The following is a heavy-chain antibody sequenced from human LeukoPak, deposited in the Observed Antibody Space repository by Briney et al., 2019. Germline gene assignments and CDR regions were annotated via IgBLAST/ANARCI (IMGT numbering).Heavy chain of an antibody. Sequence: PGGSLRLSCAVSGFTFSTYWMSWVRQAPGKGLEWVANIKHDGSEKYSVDSAKGRFTISRDNAKNSLYLQINSLRAEDTAVYYCAKDHLPGIVVADRDYWGQGTLVTVSS. CDR2: IKHDGSEK. V-gene: IGHV3-7*03. CDR1: GFTFSTYW. J-gene: IGHJ4*02. D-gene: IGHD6-19*01. CDR3: AKDHLPGIVVADRDY.